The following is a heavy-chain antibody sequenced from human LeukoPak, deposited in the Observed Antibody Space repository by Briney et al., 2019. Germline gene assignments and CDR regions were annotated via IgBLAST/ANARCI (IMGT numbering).Heavy chain of an antibody. CDR2: ISSSSSYI. CDR3: AREYYDFWSGYDYYYYYMDV. D-gene: IGHD3-3*01. J-gene: IGHJ6*03. Sequence: GGSLRLSCEASGLTFSSYSMNWVRRAPGKGLEWVSSISSSSSYIYYADSVKGRFTISRDNAKNSLYLQMNSLRAEDTAVYYCAREYYDFWSGYDYYYYYMDVWGKGTTVTVSS. V-gene: IGHV3-21*01. CDR1: GLTFSSYS.